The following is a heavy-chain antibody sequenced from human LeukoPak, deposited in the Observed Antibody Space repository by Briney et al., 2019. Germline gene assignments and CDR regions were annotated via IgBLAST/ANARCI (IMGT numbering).Heavy chain of an antibody. CDR1: GFTFSSYW. J-gene: IGHJ6*04. D-gene: IGHD3-10*02. Sequence: GGSLRLSCVASGFTFSSYWMHWVSQAPEKGLVWVSRISSDGKTTNYADSVKGRFTISRDNAKNSLYLQMNSLRAEDTAVYYCAELGITMIGGVWGKGTTVTISS. CDR2: ISSDGKTT. V-gene: IGHV3-74*01. CDR3: AELGITMIGGV.